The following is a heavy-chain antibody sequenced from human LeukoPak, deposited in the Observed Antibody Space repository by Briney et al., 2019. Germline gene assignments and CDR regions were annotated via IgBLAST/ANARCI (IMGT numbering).Heavy chain of an antibody. J-gene: IGHJ4*02. CDR1: GFPFSSNN. CDR3: AKGSVKDYGGTKGGLFDY. D-gene: IGHD4-23*01. Sequence: GGSLRLSCAASGFPFSSNNRNWVRQAPGQGLEWVSAISGSGGSTYYADSVKGRFTISRDNSKNTLYLQMNSLRAEDTAVYYCAKGSVKDYGGTKGGLFDYWGQGTLVTVSS. CDR2: ISGSGGST. V-gene: IGHV3-23*01.